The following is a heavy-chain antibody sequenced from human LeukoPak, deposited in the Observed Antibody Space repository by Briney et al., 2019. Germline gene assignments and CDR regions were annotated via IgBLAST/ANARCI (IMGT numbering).Heavy chain of an antibody. CDR3: ARRGLRDDY. CDR2: IYHSGST. J-gene: IGHJ4*02. Sequence: PSETLSLTCTVSGYSISSGYYWGWIRQPPGKGLEWIGSIYHSGSTYYNPSLKSRVTISVDTSKNQFSLKLSSVTAADTAVYYCARRGLRDDYWGQGTLVTVSS. CDR1: GYSISSGYY. V-gene: IGHV4-38-2*02.